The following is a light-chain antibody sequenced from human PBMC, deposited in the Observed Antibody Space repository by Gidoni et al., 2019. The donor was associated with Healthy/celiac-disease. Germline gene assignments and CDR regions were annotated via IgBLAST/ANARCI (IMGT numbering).Light chain of an antibody. Sequence: SSELPQPPSLSLSPGQTASITCSGDKLGDKYACWYQQKPGQSPVLVIYQDSKRPSGIPERFSGSNSGNTATLTISGTRAMDEADYYCQAWDSSTVVFGGGTKLTVL. CDR2: QDS. J-gene: IGLJ2*01. CDR1: KLGDKY. CDR3: QAWDSSTVV. V-gene: IGLV3-1*01.